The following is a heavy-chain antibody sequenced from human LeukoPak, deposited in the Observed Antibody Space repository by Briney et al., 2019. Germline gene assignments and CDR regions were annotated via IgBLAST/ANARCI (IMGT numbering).Heavy chain of an antibody. Sequence: GGSLRLSCAASGFTFSHHWMTWVRQAPGKGLEWVANMKEDGSQETYVDSVKGRFTISRDNAKNSLYLQMNNVRAEDTAVYYCARYSYKHDCWGQGTLVTVSS. J-gene: IGHJ4*02. V-gene: IGHV3-7*01. D-gene: IGHD2-15*01. CDR1: GFTFSHHW. CDR2: MKEDGSQE. CDR3: ARYSYKHDC.